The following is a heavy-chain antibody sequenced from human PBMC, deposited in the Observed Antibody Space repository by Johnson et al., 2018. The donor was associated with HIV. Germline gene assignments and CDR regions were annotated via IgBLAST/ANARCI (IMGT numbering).Heavy chain of an antibody. CDR2: INGSGGST. D-gene: IGHD3-16*01. Sequence: RLSCAGSGFTVSRSYAMRWVRQAPGQGLEWGSAINGSGGSTYYADYVKGRFTISRYNSKNSLYLQMNSLRAEDTAVYYCARGSRYTYENDDAYLLHAFDFWGQGTMVTVSS. V-gene: IGHV3-23*01. J-gene: IGHJ3*01. CDR3: ARGSRYTYENDDAYLLHAFDF. CDR1: GFTVSRSYA.